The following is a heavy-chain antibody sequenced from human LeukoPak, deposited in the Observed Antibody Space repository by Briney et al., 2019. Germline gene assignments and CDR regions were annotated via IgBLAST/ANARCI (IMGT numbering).Heavy chain of an antibody. CDR1: GFTFSSYG. CDR2: ISYDGSNK. Sequence: GGSLRLSCAASGFTFSSYGMHWVRQAPGKGLEWVAVISYDGSNKYYADSVKGRFTISRDNSKNTLYLQMNSLRAEDTAVYYCAKVRLRLGELSSLDYWGQGTLVTVSS. D-gene: IGHD3-16*02. J-gene: IGHJ4*02. CDR3: AKVRLRLGELSSLDY. V-gene: IGHV3-30*18.